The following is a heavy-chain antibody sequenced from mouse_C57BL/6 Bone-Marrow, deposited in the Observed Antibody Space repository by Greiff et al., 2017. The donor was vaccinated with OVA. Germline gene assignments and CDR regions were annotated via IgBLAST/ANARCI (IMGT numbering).Heavy chain of an antibody. Sequence: EVHLVESGGGLVKPGGSLKLSCAASGFTFSSYAMSWVRQTPEKRLEWVATISDGGSYTYYPDNVKGRFTLSRDNAKNNLYLQMSHLKSEDTAMYYGARAGQLSWFAYWGQGTLVTVSA. J-gene: IGHJ3*01. CDR3: ARAGQLSWFAY. V-gene: IGHV5-4*01. D-gene: IGHD3-2*01. CDR2: ISDGGSYT. CDR1: GFTFSSYA.